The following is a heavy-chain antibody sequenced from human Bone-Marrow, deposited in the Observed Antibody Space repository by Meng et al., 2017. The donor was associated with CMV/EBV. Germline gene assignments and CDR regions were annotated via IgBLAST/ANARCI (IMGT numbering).Heavy chain of an antibody. J-gene: IGHJ5*02. Sequence: GESLKISCAASGFTFSSYSMNWVRQAPGKGLEWVSYISSSSSTIYYADSVKGRFIISRDNAKNSLYLQMNSLRAEDTAVYYGARDTVAGPYNWFDPWGQGTLVTVSS. CDR2: ISSSSSTI. CDR1: GFTFSSYS. V-gene: IGHV3-48*04. CDR3: ARDTVAGPYNWFDP. D-gene: IGHD6-19*01.